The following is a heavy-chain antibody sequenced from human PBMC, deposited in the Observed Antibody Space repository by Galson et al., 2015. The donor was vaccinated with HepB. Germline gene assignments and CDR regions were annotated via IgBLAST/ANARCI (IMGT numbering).Heavy chain of an antibody. J-gene: IGHJ6*02. D-gene: IGHD1-1*01. V-gene: IGHV1-18*01. Sequence: SVKVSCKASGYSFSNYGLSWIRQAPGPGLEWMGWFSGYDGSTNYAQRFQGRVTMTADASTGTAYLELRNLRSDDTAVYYCARDSRLELRLNNYFSYGMDVWAKGVRSSSP. CDR2: FSGYDGST. CDR1: GYSFSNYG. CDR3: ARDSRLELRLNNYFSYGMDV.